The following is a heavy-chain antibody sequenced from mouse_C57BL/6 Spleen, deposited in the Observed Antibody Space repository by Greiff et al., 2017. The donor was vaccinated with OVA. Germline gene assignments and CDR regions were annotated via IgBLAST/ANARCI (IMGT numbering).Heavy chain of an antibody. D-gene: IGHD6-2*01. J-gene: IGHJ3*01. CDR2: IDPETGGT. CDR3: TLSPFAY. Sequence: LVESGAELVRPGASVTLSCKASGYTFTDYEMHWVKQTPVHGLEWIGAIDPETGGTAYNQKFKGKAILTADKSSSTAYMELRSLTSEDSAVYYCTLSPFAYWGQGTLVTVSA. V-gene: IGHV1-15*01. CDR1: GYTFTDYE.